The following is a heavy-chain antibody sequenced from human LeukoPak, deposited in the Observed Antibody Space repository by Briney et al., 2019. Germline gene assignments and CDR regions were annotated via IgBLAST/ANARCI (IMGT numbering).Heavy chain of an antibody. CDR1: SGSFSGYY. J-gene: IGHJ5*02. Sequence: SETLSLTCAVYSGSFSGYYWSWIRQPPGKGLEWIGEINHSGSTNYNPSLKSRVTISVDTSKNQFSLKLSSVTAADTAVYYCASQLGARFWFDPWGQGTLVTVSS. CDR3: ASQLGARFWFDP. D-gene: IGHD3-16*01. CDR2: INHSGST. V-gene: IGHV4-34*01.